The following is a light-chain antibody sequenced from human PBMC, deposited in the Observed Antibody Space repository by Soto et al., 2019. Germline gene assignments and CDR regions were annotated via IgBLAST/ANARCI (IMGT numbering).Light chain of an antibody. CDR2: DAS. CDR3: QQYNSYRWT. CDR1: QSISSW. J-gene: IGKJ1*01. V-gene: IGKV1-5*01. Sequence: DIQMTQSPSTLSASVGDRVTITCRASQSISSWLDWYQQKPAKAPTLLIYDASSLESGVPSRFSGSGSGTEFTLAISSLQADDFAAYYCQQYNSYRWTFGQGTKVEIK.